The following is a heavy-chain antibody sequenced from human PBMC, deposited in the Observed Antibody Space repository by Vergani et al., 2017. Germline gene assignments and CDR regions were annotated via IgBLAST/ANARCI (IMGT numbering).Heavy chain of an antibody. CDR3: AKDARLYSSIYYHYMDV. CDR2: IVWSNDAV. D-gene: IGHD6-13*01. CDR1: GFTFSSYG. V-gene: IGHV3-9*01. J-gene: IGHJ6*03. Sequence: VQLVESGGGVVQPGRSLRLSCAASGFTFSSYGMHWVRQVPGKGPEWVSGIVWSNDAVLYAASVKGRFTISRDNANNSLYLQMDSLRPEDTALYYCAKDARLYSSIYYHYMDVWGKGTTVTVSS.